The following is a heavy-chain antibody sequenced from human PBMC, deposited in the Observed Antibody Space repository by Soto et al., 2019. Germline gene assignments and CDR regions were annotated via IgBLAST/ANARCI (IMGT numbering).Heavy chain of an antibody. J-gene: IGHJ6*02. V-gene: IGHV3-23*01. CDR2: ISASGGLK. CDR3: AKDPEGYCSSTRCYTYHGLDV. Sequence: EVQLSESGGDLRQPGGSLRLSCAASGFTFTNYAMSWVRQTPGKGLEWVSGISASGGLKYYADSVKGRFTISRDNSKHTLYLQMSSLRVEDTAVYYCAKDPEGYCSSTRCYTYHGLDVWGQGTTVTVSS. CDR1: GFTFTNYA. D-gene: IGHD2-2*01.